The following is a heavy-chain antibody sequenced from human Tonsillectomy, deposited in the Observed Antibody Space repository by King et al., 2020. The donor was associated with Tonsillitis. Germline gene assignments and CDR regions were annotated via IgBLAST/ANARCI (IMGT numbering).Heavy chain of an antibody. CDR2: IYYSGST. V-gene: IGHV4-31*03. D-gene: IGHD3-10*01. CDR3: ASDGSGSYQKFDP. CDR1: GGSISSGDYY. Sequence: VQLQESGPGLVKPSQTLSLTCTVSGGSISSGDYYWSWIRQHPGKGLEWIGYIYYSGSTYYNPSLKSRVTISVDTSKNQFSLKVNSVTAADTAVYYCASDGSGSYQKFDPWGQGTLVIVSS. J-gene: IGHJ5*02.